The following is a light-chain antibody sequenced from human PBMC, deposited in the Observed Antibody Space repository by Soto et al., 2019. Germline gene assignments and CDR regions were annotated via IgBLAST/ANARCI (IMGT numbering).Light chain of an antibody. CDR3: MQALQAPWT. J-gene: IGKJ1*01. CDR1: QSLLHSNGYNY. V-gene: IGKV2-28*01. Sequence: DSVMTQSPLSLPVTPGEPASISCRSSQSLLHSNGYNYLHWYLQKSGQSPQLLIYLGSNRASGVPDRFRGSGSGTDFTLKISRVEAEDVGVYYCMQALQAPWTCGQGTKVEI. CDR2: LGS.